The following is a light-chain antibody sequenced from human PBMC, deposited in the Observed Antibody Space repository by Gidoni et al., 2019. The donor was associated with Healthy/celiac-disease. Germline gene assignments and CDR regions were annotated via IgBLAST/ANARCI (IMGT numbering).Light chain of an antibody. CDR1: HRVSSN. CDR3: QQYNNWPSWT. Sequence: DIVMTQSPATLSVSPGERAPLTCRASHRVSSNLAWYQQKPGQAPRPLIYGAATRATGIPARFSGSGSGTEFTLTISSRQAEDFAVYYCQQYNNWPSWTFGQGTKVEIK. J-gene: IGKJ1*01. V-gene: IGKV3-15*01. CDR2: GAA.